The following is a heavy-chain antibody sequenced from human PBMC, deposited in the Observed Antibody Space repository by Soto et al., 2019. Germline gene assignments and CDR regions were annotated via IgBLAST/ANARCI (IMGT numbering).Heavy chain of an antibody. CDR1: GFTFSSYA. V-gene: IGHV3-23*01. D-gene: IGHD3-22*01. CDR2: ISGSGGST. CDR3: AKALNYYDSSGYYSPFDP. J-gene: IGHJ5*02. Sequence: EVQLLESGGGLVQPGGSLRLSCAASGFTFSSYAMSWVRQAPGKGLEWVSAISGSGGSTYYADSVKGRFTISRDNSKNALYLQMNSLRAEDTAVYYCAKALNYYDSSGYYSPFDPWGQGTLVTVSS.